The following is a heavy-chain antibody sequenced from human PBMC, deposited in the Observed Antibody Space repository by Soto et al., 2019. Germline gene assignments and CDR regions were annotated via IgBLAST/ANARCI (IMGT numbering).Heavy chain of an antibody. CDR1: GYTFTSYA. J-gene: IGHJ4*02. CDR2: INAGNGNT. Sequence: QVQLVQSGAEVKKPGASVKVSCKASGYTFTSYAMHWVRQAPGQRLEWMGWINAGNGNTKYSQKFQGRVTITRDTSASTDYMELSSLRSEDTAVYYYARDLGVGAASDYWGQGTLVTVSS. CDR3: ARDLGVGAASDY. V-gene: IGHV1-3*01. D-gene: IGHD1-26*01.